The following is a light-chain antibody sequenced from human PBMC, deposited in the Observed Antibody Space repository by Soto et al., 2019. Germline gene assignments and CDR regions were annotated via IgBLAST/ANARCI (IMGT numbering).Light chain of an antibody. CDR1: STNIGDYNY. CDR3: SSYASSGTLYV. CDR2: GVS. V-gene: IGLV2-14*01. Sequence: QSALTQPASVSGSPGQSITISCTGTSTNIGDYNYVSWYQQLPGKAPKLMIYGVSNRPLGVSNRFSGSKSGNTASLTISGLQAEDEADYYCSSYASSGTLYVFGSGTQLTVL. J-gene: IGLJ7*01.